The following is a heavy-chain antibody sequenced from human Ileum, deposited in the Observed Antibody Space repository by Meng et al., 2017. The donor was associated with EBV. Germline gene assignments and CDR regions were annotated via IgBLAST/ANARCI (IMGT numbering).Heavy chain of an antibody. J-gene: IGHJ4*02. CDR1: GGSVISNNW. CDR3: AKVSLTGTFYDH. Sequence: QVQLQESGARLVKPSGTLSLTCAVSGGSVISNNWWSWVRQPPGKGLEWIGEIFHIGSTNNSPSLKSRVTISVDNSKNQFSLSLTSVTAADTAIYYCAKVSLTGTFYDHWGQGILVTVSS. V-gene: IGHV4-4*02. D-gene: IGHD3-9*01. CDR2: IFHIGST.